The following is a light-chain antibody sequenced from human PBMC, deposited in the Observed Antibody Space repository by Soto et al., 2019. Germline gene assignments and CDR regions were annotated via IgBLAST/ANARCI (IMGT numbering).Light chain of an antibody. CDR3: SAYTSRSTLV. J-gene: IGLJ2*01. Sequence: QSALTQPASLSGSPGQSITISCSGTSRDIGAYNLVSWYQQLPGKTPKLLIYEVRSRPSGISYRFSVSKSGTTASLTISSLLPEDEADYYCSAYTSRSTLVFGGGTKLTVL. V-gene: IGLV2-14*01. CDR1: SRDIGAYNL. CDR2: EVR.